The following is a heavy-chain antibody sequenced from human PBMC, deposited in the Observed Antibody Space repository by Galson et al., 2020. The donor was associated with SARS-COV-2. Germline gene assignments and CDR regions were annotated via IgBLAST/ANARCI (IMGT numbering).Heavy chain of an antibody. J-gene: IGHJ3*02. Sequence: SQASETLSLTCAVYGGSFSGYYWSWIRQPPGKGLEWIGEINHSGSTNYNPSLKSRVTISVDTSKNQFSLKLSSVTAADTAVYYCARGPSPVSSWFIRVGAFDIWGQGTMVTVSS. D-gene: IGHD6-13*01. CDR3: ARGPSPVSSWFIRVGAFDI. V-gene: IGHV4-34*01. CDR2: INHSGST. CDR1: GGSFSGYY.